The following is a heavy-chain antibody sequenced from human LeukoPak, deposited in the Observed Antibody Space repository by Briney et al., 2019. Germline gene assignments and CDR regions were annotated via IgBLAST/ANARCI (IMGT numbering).Heavy chain of an antibody. D-gene: IGHD6-13*01. V-gene: IGHV4-38-2*02. CDR3: ARDSSSWYRTLDY. Sequence: PSETLSLTCTVSGYSISNDYYWAWVRQPPGKGLEWIGDIFHSGGTYYNPSLKSRVTISVDTSKNQFSLKLNSVTAADTAVYYCARDSSSWYRTLDYWGQGTLLTVSS. CDR1: GYSISNDYY. J-gene: IGHJ4*02. CDR2: IFHSGGT.